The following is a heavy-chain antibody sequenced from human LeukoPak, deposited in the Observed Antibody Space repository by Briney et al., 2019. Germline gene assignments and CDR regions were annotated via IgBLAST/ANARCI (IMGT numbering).Heavy chain of an antibody. CDR3: ARGSSWYHYWYFDL. J-gene: IGHJ2*01. CDR1: GGSFSGYF. CDR2: INHSGST. D-gene: IGHD6-13*01. V-gene: IGHV4-34*01. Sequence: SETLSLTCAVYGGSFSGYFWSWIRQPPGRGLEWIGEINHSGSTNYNPSLKSRVTISVDTSKNQFSLKLSSVPAADTAVYYCARGSSWYHYWYFDLWGRGTLVTVSS.